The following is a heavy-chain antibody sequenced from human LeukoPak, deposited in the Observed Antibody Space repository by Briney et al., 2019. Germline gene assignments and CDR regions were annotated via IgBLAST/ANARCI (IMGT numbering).Heavy chain of an antibody. CDR3: ARGGTYYPCIDY. J-gene: IGHJ4*02. Sequence: ASVKVSCKASGYTLTSSYINWVRQAPGQGLEWMGWISAYNGKTSYAQKFQGRVTMTTDSSTNTAYMDLTSLRSDDTAVYYCARGGTYYPCIDYWGQGTLVTVSS. CDR1: GYTLTSSY. CDR2: ISAYNGKT. V-gene: IGHV1-18*01. D-gene: IGHD1-26*01.